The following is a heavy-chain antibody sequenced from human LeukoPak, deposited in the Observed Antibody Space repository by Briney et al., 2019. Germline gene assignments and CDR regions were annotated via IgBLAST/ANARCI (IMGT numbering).Heavy chain of an antibody. CDR1: GITFSSYW. Sequence: GGSLRLSCEASGITFSSYWMSWVRQAPGKGLEWVANINQDGSEKNYVDSVKGRFTISRDNAKNSLYLQMNSLRAEDTAVYYCARDRVPDYWGQGTLVTVSS. J-gene: IGHJ4*02. D-gene: IGHD3-10*01. CDR2: INQDGSEK. CDR3: ARDRVPDY. V-gene: IGHV3-7*01.